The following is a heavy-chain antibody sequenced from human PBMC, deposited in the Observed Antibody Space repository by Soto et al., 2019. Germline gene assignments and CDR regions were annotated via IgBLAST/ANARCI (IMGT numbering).Heavy chain of an antibody. V-gene: IGHV4-34*01. CDR1: GGSFSGYY. J-gene: IGHJ4*02. Sequence: QVQLQQWGAGLLKPSETLSLTCAVYGGSFSGYYWTWIRQSPEKGLEWIGEINHSGSANYNPSLKSRVSISVDTSRSQFSLHRSSVTAADTAMYFCARGATRIQLWPFDFWGQGTLVTVSS. CDR2: INHSGSA. CDR3: ARGATRIQLWPFDF. D-gene: IGHD5-18*01.